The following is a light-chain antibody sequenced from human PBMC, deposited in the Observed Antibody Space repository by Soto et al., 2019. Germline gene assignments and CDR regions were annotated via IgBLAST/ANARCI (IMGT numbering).Light chain of an antibody. CDR3: QQRSNWPPIT. CDR1: QSVSRN. V-gene: IGKV3-11*01. Sequence: DIVLTQSPDTLSLSPGNRAILSCRASQSVSRNFLAWYQQKPGQAPRLLIYDASNRATGIPARFSGSGSGTDFTLTISSLEPEDFAVYYCQQRSNWPPITFGQGTRLEIK. CDR2: DAS. J-gene: IGKJ5*01.